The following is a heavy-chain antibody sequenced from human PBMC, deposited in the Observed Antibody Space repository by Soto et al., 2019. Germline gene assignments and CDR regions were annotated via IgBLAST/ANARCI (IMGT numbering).Heavy chain of an antibody. Sequence: EVPLLESGGHLVQPGGSLRLSCAGSAFTFSSYAMSWVRQAPGKGLEWVSAISGSGDITYYADSVKGRFTISRDNSKDTLYLQMDSLRAEDTAIYYCAKDWRTTVASPEYCQHWGQGTLVTVSS. CDR2: ISGSGDIT. D-gene: IGHD4-17*01. J-gene: IGHJ1*01. V-gene: IGHV3-23*01. CDR1: AFTFSSYA. CDR3: AKDWRTTVASPEYCQH.